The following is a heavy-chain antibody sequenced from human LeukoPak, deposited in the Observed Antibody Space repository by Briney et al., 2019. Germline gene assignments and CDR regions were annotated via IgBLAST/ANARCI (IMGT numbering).Heavy chain of an antibody. CDR2: INPSGGST. J-gene: IGHJ3*02. CDR1: GYTFTSYY. V-gene: IGHV1-46*01. Sequence: ASVKVSCKASGYTFTSYYMHWVRQAPGQGLEWMGIINPSGGSTSYAQKFQGRVTMTRDMSTSAVYMELSSLRSEDTAVYYCARGLAGYAFDIWGQGTMVTVSS. CDR3: ARGLAGYAFDI.